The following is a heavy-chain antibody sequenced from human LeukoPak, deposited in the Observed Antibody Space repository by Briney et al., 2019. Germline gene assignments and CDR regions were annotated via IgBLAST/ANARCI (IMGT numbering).Heavy chain of an antibody. D-gene: IGHD4-17*01. V-gene: IGHV4-34*01. Sequence: PSETLSLTCAVYGGSFSGYYWSWIRQPPGKGLEWIGEINHSGSTNYNPSLKSRVTISVDTSKNQPSLKLSSVTAADTAVYYCARTIAYGDYGSPFDYWGQGTLVTVSS. CDR3: ARTIAYGDYGSPFDY. CDR2: INHSGST. J-gene: IGHJ4*02. CDR1: GGSFSGYY.